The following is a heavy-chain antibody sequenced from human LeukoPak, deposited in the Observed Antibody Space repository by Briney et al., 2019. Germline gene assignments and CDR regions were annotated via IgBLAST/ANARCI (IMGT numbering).Heavy chain of an antibody. Sequence: PGGSLRLSCAASGFTFSSYSMSWVRQAPGKGLEWVSTISGSGGSTYYADSVKGRFTISRDNSKNTLNLQINTLRAEDTAVYYCVKDGFYCDARDWGQGTLVTVSS. CDR2: ISGSGGST. CDR1: GFTFSSYS. CDR3: VKDGFYCDARD. D-gene: IGHD3-22*01. V-gene: IGHV3-23*01. J-gene: IGHJ1*01.